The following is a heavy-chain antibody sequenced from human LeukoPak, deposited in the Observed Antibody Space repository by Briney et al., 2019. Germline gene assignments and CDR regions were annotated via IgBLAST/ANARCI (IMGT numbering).Heavy chain of an antibody. CDR1: GGSISSYY. V-gene: IGHV4-59*08. Sequence: TPPETLSLTCTVSGGSISSYYWSWIRQPPGKGLEWIGYIYYSGSTNYNPSLKSRVTISVDTSKNQFSLKLSSVTAADTAVYYCARHALALRFGFNFDYWGQGTLVTVSS. J-gene: IGHJ4*02. CDR2: IYYSGST. D-gene: IGHD3-3*01. CDR3: ARHALALRFGFNFDY.